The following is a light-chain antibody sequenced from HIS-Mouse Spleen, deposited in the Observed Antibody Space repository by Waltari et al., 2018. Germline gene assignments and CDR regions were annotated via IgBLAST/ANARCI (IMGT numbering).Light chain of an antibody. J-gene: IGKJ1*01. CDR3: QQYGSSPPWT. V-gene: IGKV3-20*01. Sequence: EIVFTQSPGTLSLSPGERATLSCRASQSVSSSYLAWYQQKPGQAPRLLIYGASSRATGIPDRFSGSGSGTDFTLTISRLEPEDFAVYYCQQYGSSPPWTFGQGTKVEIK. CDR2: GAS. CDR1: QSVSSSY.